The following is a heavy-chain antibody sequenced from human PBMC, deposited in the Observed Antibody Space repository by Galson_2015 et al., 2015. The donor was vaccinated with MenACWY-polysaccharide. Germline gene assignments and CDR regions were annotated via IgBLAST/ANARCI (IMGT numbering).Heavy chain of an antibody. CDR3: AKGLRGPAAGTDYFDY. Sequence: SLRLSCAASGFTFTNYAMSWVRQTPGEGLEWVSAITVSGDNTYYADSVKGRFAISRDNSKNTLSLQMDSLRTEDTAVYYCAKGLRGPAAGTDYFDYWSQGTLVTVSS. J-gene: IGHJ4*02. CDR1: GFTFTNYA. CDR2: ITVSGDNT. V-gene: IGHV3-23*01. D-gene: IGHD6-13*01.